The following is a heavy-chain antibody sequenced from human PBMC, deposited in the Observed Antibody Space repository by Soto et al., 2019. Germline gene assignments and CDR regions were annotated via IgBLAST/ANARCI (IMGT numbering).Heavy chain of an antibody. D-gene: IGHD3-22*01. CDR1: GGSISSSTW. CDR3: ARSRGYYDTSGYYYY. CDR2: IYHGGST. J-gene: IGHJ4*02. Sequence: SETLSLTCAVSGGSISSSTWWSWVRQPPGKGLEWIGDIYHGGSTHYNPSLKSRVTISIDKSKNQFSLKLSSVTAADTAVYYCARSRGYYDTSGYYYYWGQGTLVTVSS. V-gene: IGHV4-4*02.